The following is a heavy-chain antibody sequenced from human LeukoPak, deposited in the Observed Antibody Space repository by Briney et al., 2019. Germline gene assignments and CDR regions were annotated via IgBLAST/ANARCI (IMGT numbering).Heavy chain of an antibody. V-gene: IGHV4-4*07. J-gene: IGHJ6*03. CDR1: GGSISSYY. Sequence: SETLSLTCTGSGGSISSYYWSWIRQPAGKRLEWIGRIYTSGSTNYNPSLKSRVTMSVDTSKNQFTLKLSSVTAADTAVYYCARSGRAMVRGYYYYYYYMDVWGKGTTVTISS. D-gene: IGHD3-10*01. CDR3: ARSGRAMVRGYYYYYYYMDV. CDR2: IYTSGST.